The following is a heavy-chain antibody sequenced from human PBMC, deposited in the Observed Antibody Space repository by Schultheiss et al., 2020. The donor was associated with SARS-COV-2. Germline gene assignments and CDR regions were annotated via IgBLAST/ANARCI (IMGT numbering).Heavy chain of an antibody. D-gene: IGHD4-17*01. J-gene: IGHJ4*02. V-gene: IGHV4-61*01. Sequence: SQTLSLTCTVSGGSVSSGSYYWGWIRQPPGKRLEWIGYIYYSGTTNYNPSLKSRVTISLDTSKNQFSLKVSYVTAADTAVYYCARGDYGDFYFDYWGQGTLVTVSS. CDR2: IYYSGTT. CDR3: ARGDYGDFYFDY. CDR1: GGSVSSGSYY.